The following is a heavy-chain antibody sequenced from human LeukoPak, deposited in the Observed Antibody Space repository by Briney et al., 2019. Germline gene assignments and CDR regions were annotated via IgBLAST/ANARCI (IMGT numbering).Heavy chain of an antibody. CDR2: ISYDGSNK. CDR1: GFTFSSYG. V-gene: IGHV3-30*03. CDR3: ARGLTTVTKRVY. Sequence: GGSLRLSCAASGFTFSSYGMHWVRQAPGKGLEWVAVISYDGSNKYYADSVKGRFTISRDNAKNSLYLQMNSLRAEDTAVYYCARGLTTVTKRVYWGQGTLVTVSS. J-gene: IGHJ4*02. D-gene: IGHD4-17*01.